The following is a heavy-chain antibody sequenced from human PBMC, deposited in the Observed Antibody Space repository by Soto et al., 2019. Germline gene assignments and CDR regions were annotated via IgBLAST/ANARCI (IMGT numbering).Heavy chain of an antibody. CDR2: INPSGGST. J-gene: IGHJ5*02. V-gene: IGHV1-46*01. CDR3: ARERPPYSSSSHWFDP. D-gene: IGHD6-6*01. Sequence: AAVKVSCKASGDTFTSYYMHWVRQAPGQGLEWMGIINPSGGSTSYAQKFQGRVTMTRDTSTSTVYMELSSLRSEDTAVYYCARERPPYSSSSHWFDPWGQGTLVTGLL. CDR1: GDTFTSYY.